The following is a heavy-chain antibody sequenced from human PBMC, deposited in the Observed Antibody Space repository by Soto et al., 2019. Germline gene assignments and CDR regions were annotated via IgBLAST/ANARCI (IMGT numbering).Heavy chain of an antibody. J-gene: IGHJ3*02. D-gene: IGHD3-3*01. CDR2: ISGSGGST. CDR3: ANYMTYYDFWSGYGNAFDI. Sequence: GGSLRLSCAASGFTFSSYAMSWVRQAPGKGLEWVSAISGSGGSTYYADSVKGRFTISRDNSKNTLYLQMNSLRAEDTAVYYCANYMTYYDFWSGYGNAFDIWGQGTMVTVSS. CDR1: GFTFSSYA. V-gene: IGHV3-23*01.